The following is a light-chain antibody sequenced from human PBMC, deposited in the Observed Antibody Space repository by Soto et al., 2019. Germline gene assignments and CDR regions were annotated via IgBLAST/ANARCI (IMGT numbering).Light chain of an antibody. Sequence: EIVLTQSPGTLSLSPGERATLSFRASQSVSSYYLAWYQQKPGQAPRLLIYGASSRATGVPDRFSGSGSGTDSTLTISNLEPEDSAVYYCQQYDNAPALFTFGPGTKVDIK. J-gene: IGKJ3*01. CDR3: QQYDNAPALFT. V-gene: IGKV3-20*01. CDR1: QSVSSYY. CDR2: GAS.